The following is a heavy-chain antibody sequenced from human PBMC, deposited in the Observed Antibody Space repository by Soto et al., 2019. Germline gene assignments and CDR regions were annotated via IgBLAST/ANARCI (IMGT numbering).Heavy chain of an antibody. CDR1: GLTFSNYA. Sequence: PGGSLRLSCATSGLTFSNYAMSWVRQAPGGVLEWVSSMSGSSSTTYYADSVRGRFTISRDRSKNTLYLQMSSLRAEDTALYYCAKNQERELPRVIDFWGQGTLVTVSS. V-gene: IGHV3-23*01. CDR3: AKNQERELPRVIDF. D-gene: IGHD1-7*01. CDR2: MSGSSSTT. J-gene: IGHJ4*02.